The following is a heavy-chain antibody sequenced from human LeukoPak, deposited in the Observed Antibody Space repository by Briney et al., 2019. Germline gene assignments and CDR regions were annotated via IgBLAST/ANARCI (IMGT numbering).Heavy chain of an antibody. V-gene: IGHV3-23*01. CDR3: ARRAGAYSHPYDY. Sequence: GGTLRLSCAASGFTFSNSDMSWVRQVPGKGLEWVSTISSNGGWTYYADSVKGRFTISRDNSKNTLYLQMNSLRAEDTAVYYCARRAGAYSHPYDYWGQGTLVTVSS. J-gene: IGHJ4*02. D-gene: IGHD4/OR15-4a*01. CDR1: GFTFSNSD. CDR2: ISSNGGWT.